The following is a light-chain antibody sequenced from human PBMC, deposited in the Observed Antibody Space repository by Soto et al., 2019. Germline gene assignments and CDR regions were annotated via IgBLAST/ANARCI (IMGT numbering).Light chain of an antibody. CDR3: QQYYSSPLT. CDR2: WAS. CDR1: QSVLYSSNNKNY. V-gene: IGKV4-1*01. Sequence: DIVMTQSPDSLAVSLGERATINCKSSQSVLYSSNNKNYLAWYQHKLGQPPKLLIYWASTRESGVPDRFSGSGSGTDFTLTINSLQAEDVAVYYCQQYYSSPLTFGGGTKVEIK. J-gene: IGKJ4*01.